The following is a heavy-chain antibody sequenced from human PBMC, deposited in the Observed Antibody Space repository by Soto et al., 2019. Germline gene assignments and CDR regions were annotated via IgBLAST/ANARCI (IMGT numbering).Heavy chain of an antibody. J-gene: IGHJ5*02. V-gene: IGHV4-59*01. CDR3: AREAHYYDFWSGYVRNWFDP. D-gene: IGHD3-3*01. Sequence: PSETLSLTCTVSGGSISSYFWSWIRQPPGKGLEWIGYIYYSGSTNYNPSLKSRVTISVDTSKNQFSLKLSSVTAADTAVYYCAREAHYYDFWSGYVRNWFDPWGRGTLVTVSA. CDR1: GGSISSYF. CDR2: IYYSGST.